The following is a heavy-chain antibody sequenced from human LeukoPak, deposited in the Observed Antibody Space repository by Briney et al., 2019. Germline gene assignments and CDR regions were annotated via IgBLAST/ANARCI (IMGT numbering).Heavy chain of an antibody. Sequence: ASVKVSCKASGYTFSSYYMHRVRQAPGQGLEWMGIINPSGGGTSYAQKFQGRVTMTRDTSTSTVYMELSSLRSEDTAVYYCAREDSSGYYSGNYYYYGMDVWGQGTTVTVSS. J-gene: IGHJ6*02. CDR3: AREDSSGYYSGNYYYYGMDV. V-gene: IGHV1-46*01. CDR1: GYTFSSYY. CDR2: INPSGGGT. D-gene: IGHD3-22*01.